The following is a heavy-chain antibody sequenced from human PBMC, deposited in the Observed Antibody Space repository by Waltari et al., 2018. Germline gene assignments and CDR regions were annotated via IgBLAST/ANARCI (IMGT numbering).Heavy chain of an antibody. CDR3: AREDRVPTFSNSGY. D-gene: IGHD6-25*01. Sequence: QLQLQESGPGLVKPSETLSLTCTVPGGSIRDSSYYLGWVPQPPGKGLEWIATIYYNGATQYNPSLKSRVAIFVDTSKNQFSLRLTSVIAADTAVYYCAREDRVPTFSNSGYWGQGTLVTVSS. J-gene: IGHJ4*02. CDR2: IYYNGAT. CDR1: GGSIRDSSYY. V-gene: IGHV4-39*02.